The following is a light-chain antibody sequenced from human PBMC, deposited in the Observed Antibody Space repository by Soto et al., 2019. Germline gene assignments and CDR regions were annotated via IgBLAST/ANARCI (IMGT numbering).Light chain of an antibody. CDR3: QQRSNWLT. V-gene: IGKV3-11*01. J-gene: IGKJ4*01. Sequence: LTQSPATLSSSPGERVTISCRASQSVSRCLAWYQHKPGQPPRLLIYHASYWATGVPARFSGSGSGTDYTLTISSLEPEDFAVYYCQQRSNWLTFGGGTKVDIK. CDR2: HAS. CDR1: QSVSRC.